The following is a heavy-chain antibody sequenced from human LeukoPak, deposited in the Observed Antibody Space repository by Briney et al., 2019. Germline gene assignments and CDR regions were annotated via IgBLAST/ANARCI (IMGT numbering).Heavy chain of an antibody. D-gene: IGHD6-13*01. Sequence: GGSLRLSCAASGFTFSSYGMHWVRQAPGKGLEWVAVIWYDGSNKYYADSVKGRFTISRDNSKNTLYLQMDSLRAEDTALYYCAKEYSRNWSYWHFDLWGRGTLVTVSS. CDR1: GFTFSSYG. CDR3: AKEYSRNWSYWHFDL. V-gene: IGHV3-33*06. J-gene: IGHJ2*01. CDR2: IWYDGSNK.